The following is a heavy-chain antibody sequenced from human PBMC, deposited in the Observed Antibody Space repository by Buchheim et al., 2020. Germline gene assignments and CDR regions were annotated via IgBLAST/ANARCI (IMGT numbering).Heavy chain of an antibody. V-gene: IGHV3-30-3*01. CDR3: ASPAGYAYGDSPLDS. D-gene: IGHD4-17*01. CDR2: ISYDGSNK. Sequence: QVQLVESGGGVVQPGRSLRLSCAASGFTFSSYAMHWVRQAPGKGLEWVAVISYDGSNKYYADSVKGRFTISRDNSKNTLYLQMNSLRPEDTALYYCASPAGYAYGDSPLDSWGQGTL. CDR1: GFTFSSYA. J-gene: IGHJ4*02.